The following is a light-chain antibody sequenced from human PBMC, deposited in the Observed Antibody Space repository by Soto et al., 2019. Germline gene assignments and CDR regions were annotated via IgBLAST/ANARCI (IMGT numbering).Light chain of an antibody. CDR3: QQYYNWPRT. J-gene: IGKJ1*01. CDR2: GAS. CDR1: QYVSNK. Sequence: EIVMTQSPATLSVSPVETATLSCRASQYVSNKVAWYQQKPGQAPSLLILGASTRATGIPERFSGSGSGTDFTLTISSLQPEDFAVYYCQQYYNWPRTFGQGTKVDIK. V-gene: IGKV3D-15*01.